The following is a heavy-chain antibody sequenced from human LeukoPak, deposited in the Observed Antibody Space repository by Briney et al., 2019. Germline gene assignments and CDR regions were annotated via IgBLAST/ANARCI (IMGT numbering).Heavy chain of an antibody. Sequence: GSLRLSCAASGFTFDDYGMAWVRQVPGKGLEWVAGINWNGGTTAYADSVKGRFTISRDNAKNSLYLQMNSLRAEDTAFYYCARDLWGSSSSQLATCDHWGPGTPVSVS. J-gene: IGHJ4*02. CDR3: ARDLWGSSSSQLATCDH. CDR2: INWNGGTT. CDR1: GFTFDDYG. D-gene: IGHD6-6*01. V-gene: IGHV3-20*04.